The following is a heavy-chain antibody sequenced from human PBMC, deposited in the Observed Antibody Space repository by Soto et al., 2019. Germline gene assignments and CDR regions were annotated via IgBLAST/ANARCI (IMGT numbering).Heavy chain of an antibody. CDR2: ISTCNGHT. D-gene: IGHD6-13*01. J-gene: IGHJ5*02. Sequence: QVQLVQSGTEVKKPGASVKVSCKTSGYTFISFGIGWVRQAPGQGLEWMGWISTCNGHTHYAQKFQGRVSLTTGTYTSTAFLELRSLTYDDTAVYYCAREPPRATAGLNYFDPWGQGTLVTVSS. CDR1: GYTFISFG. V-gene: IGHV1-18*01. CDR3: AREPPRATAGLNYFDP.